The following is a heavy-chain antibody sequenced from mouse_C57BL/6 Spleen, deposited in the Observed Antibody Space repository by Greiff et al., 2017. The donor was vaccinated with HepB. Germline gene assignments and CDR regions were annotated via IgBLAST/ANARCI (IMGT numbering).Heavy chain of an antibody. CDR1: GYTFTDYE. CDR2: IDPETGGT. D-gene: IGHD1-1*01. J-gene: IGHJ2*01. Sequence: QVQLQQSGAELVRPGASVTLSCKASGYTFTDYEMHWVKQTPVHGLEWIGAIDPETGGTAYNQKFKGKAILTADKSSSTAYMELRSLTSEDSAVYYCTNITTVVAHYFDYWGQGTTLTVSS. CDR3: TNITTVVAHYFDY. V-gene: IGHV1-15*01.